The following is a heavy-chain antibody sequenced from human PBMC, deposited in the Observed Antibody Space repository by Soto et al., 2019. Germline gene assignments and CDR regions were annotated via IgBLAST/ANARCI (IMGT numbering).Heavy chain of an antibody. CDR3: SSSSGHSHCPYYLDN. J-gene: IGHJ4*01. CDR2: IRQDGSER. CDR1: GFTFSTYG. D-gene: IGHD3-22*01. V-gene: IGHV3-7*05. Sequence: PGGSLRLSCGAAGFTFSTYGMSWVRQAPGKGLEWVATIRQDGSERHYLDSVKGRFTISRDNAENSLYLQVNSLRVEATALYYCSSSSGHSHCPYYLDNWGQGPMVTVSS.